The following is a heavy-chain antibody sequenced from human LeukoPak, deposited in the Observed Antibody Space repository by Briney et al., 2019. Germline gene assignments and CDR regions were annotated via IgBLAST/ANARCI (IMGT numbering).Heavy chain of an antibody. V-gene: IGHV3-23*01. CDR3: AKDRRVRGVIDNNWFDP. J-gene: IGHJ5*02. CDR2: ISGSGGST. D-gene: IGHD3-10*01. CDR1: GFTFSSYA. Sequence: GGSLRLSCAASGFTFSSYAMSWVRQAPGKGLEWVSAISGSGGSTYYAHSVKGRFTISRDNSKNTLYLQMNSLRAEDTAVYYCAKDRRVRGVIDNNWFDPWGQGTLVTVSS.